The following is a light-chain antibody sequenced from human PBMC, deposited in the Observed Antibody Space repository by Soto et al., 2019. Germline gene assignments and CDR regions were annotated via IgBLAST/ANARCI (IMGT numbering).Light chain of an antibody. CDR1: QSVSSY. V-gene: IGKV3-11*01. CDR3: QQRSNWIT. CDR2: DAS. Sequence: EIVLTQSPATLSLSPCEGATLSFRASQSVSSYLAGYQQKPGQAPRLLIYDASNRATGIPARFSGSGSGTDFTLTISSLEPEDFAVYYCQQRSNWITFGQGTRLEIK. J-gene: IGKJ5*01.